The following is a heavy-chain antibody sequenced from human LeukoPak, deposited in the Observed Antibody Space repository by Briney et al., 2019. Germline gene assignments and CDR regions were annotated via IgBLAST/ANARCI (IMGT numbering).Heavy chain of an antibody. CDR1: GGSISSYY. CDR2: IYTSGST. CDR3: ARGVVLRFLERPASYMDV. J-gene: IGHJ6*03. V-gene: IGHV4-4*07. Sequence: SETLSLTCTASGGSISSYYWSWIRQPAGKGLEWIGRIYTSGSTNYNPSLKSRVTMSVDTSKSQFSLKLSSVTAADTAVYYCARGVVLRFLERPASYMDVWGKGTTVTVSS. D-gene: IGHD3-3*01.